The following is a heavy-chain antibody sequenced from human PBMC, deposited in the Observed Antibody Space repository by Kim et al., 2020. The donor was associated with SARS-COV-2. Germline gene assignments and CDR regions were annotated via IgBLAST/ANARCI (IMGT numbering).Heavy chain of an antibody. V-gene: IGHV3-74*01. J-gene: IGHJ4*02. CDR2: TT. CDR3: ARSRGAGFDF. D-gene: IGHD6-19*01. Sequence: TTTYAYSVNGRFTISRDNAKNTLYLQMNSLRAEDTSVYYCARSRGAGFDFWGLGTLVTVSS.